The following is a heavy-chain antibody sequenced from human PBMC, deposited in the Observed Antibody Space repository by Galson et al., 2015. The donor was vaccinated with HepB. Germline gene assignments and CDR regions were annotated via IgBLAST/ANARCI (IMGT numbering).Heavy chain of an antibody. V-gene: IGHV3-74*01. CDR2: INSDGSST. D-gene: IGHD3-22*01. Sequence: SLRLSCAASGFTFSSYWMHWVRQAPGKGLVWGSRINSDGSSTSYADSVKGRFTISRDNAKNTLYLQMNSLRAEDTAVYYCAREGGSSYYYDSSGYLGAWGQGTLVTVSS. J-gene: IGHJ5*02. CDR1: GFTFSSYW. CDR3: AREGGSSYYYDSSGYLGA.